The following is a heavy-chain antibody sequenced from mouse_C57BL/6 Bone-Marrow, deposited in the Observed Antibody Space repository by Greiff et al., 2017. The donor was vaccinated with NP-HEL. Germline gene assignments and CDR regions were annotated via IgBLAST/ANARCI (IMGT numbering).Heavy chain of an antibody. V-gene: IGHV1-62-2*01. D-gene: IGHD4-1*01. CDR3: ARHEGGELGPWFAY. J-gene: IGHJ3*01. CDR1: GYTFTEYT. CDR2: FYPGSGSI. Sequence: VQLVESGAELVKPGASVKLSCKASGYTFTEYTIHWVKQRSGQGLEWIGWFYPGSGSIKYNEKFKDKATLPADKSSSTVYMELSRLTSEYSAVYFCARHEGGELGPWFAYWGQGTLVTVSA.